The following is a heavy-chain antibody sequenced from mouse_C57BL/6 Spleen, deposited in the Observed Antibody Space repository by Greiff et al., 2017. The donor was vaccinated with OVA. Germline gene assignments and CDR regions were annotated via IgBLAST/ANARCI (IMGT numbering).Heavy chain of an antibody. D-gene: IGHD2-4*01. CDR3: ARERRDYDPPWFAY. J-gene: IGHJ3*01. V-gene: IGHV5-4*01. CDR1: GFTFSSYA. CDR2: ISDGGSYT. Sequence: EVTLVESGGGLVKPGGSLKLSCAASGFTFSSYAMSWVRQTPEKRLEWVATISDGGSYTYYPDNVKGRFTISRDNAKNNLYLQMSHLKSEDTAMYYCARERRDYDPPWFAYWGQGTLVTVSA.